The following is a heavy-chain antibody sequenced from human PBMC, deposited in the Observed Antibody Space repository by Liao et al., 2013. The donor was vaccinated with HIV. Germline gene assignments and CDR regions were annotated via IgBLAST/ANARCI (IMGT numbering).Heavy chain of an antibody. CDR2: INRGGTT. Sequence: QVHLQQWGAGLLKPSETLSLTCAVYGGSFSGYFWTWIRHSPGKGLEWIAEINRGGTTDSNPSLKSRVTVSVDPSKNQFSLKLTSVTAADTAVYSCARERRVKGIPVVLDAFDIWGQGTMVTVSS. V-gene: IGHV4-34*02. CDR1: GGSFSGYF. J-gene: IGHJ3*02. CDR3: ARERRVKGIPVVLDAFDI. D-gene: IGHD6-19*01.